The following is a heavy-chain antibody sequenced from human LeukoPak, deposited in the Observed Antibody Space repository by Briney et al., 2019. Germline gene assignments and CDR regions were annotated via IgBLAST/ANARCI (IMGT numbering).Heavy chain of an antibody. CDR2: IYSGGST. D-gene: IGHD2-15*01. J-gene: IGHJ4*02. CDR1: GFTVSSNY. V-gene: IGHV3-53*01. Sequence: GGSLRLSCAASGFTVSSNYMSWVRQAPGKGLEWVSVIYSGGSTYYADSVKGRFTISRDNSKNTLYLQMNSLRAEDTAVYYCARDPRMYCSGGSCWTAYYFDSWGQGTLVTVSS. CDR3: ARDPRMYCSGGSCWTAYYFDS.